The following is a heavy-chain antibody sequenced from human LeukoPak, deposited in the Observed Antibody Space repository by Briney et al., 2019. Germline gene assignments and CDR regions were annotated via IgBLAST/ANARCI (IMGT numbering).Heavy chain of an antibody. V-gene: IGHV3-23*01. D-gene: IGHD3-9*01. J-gene: IGHJ4*02. Sequence: GGSLRLSCAASGFTFSSYAMSWVRQAPGKGLEWVSAISGSGGSTYSADSVKGRFTISRDNSKNTLYLQMNSLRAEDTAVYYCARDLRYFDWLLPHYFDYWGQGTLVTVSS. CDR2: ISGSGGST. CDR3: ARDLRYFDWLLPHYFDY. CDR1: GFTFSSYA.